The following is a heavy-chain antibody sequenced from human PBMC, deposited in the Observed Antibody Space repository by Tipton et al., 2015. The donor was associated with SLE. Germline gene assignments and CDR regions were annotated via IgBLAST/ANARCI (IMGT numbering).Heavy chain of an antibody. Sequence: SLRLSCAAFGFTFSSFAMSWVRQAPGKGLEWVSTIYSGGYTYYADSVKGRFTISRDNSENTLYLQMNSLRGDDTAVYYCARDPGGFFDLWGRGTLVTVSS. CDR3: ARDPGGFFDL. V-gene: IGHV3-23*03. D-gene: IGHD3-10*01. J-gene: IGHJ2*01. CDR1: GFTFSSFA. CDR2: IYSGGYT.